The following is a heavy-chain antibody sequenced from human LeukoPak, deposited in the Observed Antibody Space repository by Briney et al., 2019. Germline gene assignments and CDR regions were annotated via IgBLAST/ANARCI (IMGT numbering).Heavy chain of an antibody. D-gene: IGHD3-10*01. CDR3: AQNGGGSGTYYPY. Sequence: PGGSLRLSCAASGFTSNNYGMTWVRQAPGKGLEWVSTISDSATRTYYADPVKGRFTISRDNSRNTLSLQMNSLRDEDSAMYYCAQNGGGSGTYYPYWGLGTLVTVSS. CDR1: GFTSNNYG. V-gene: IGHV3-23*01. J-gene: IGHJ4*02. CDR2: ISDSATRT.